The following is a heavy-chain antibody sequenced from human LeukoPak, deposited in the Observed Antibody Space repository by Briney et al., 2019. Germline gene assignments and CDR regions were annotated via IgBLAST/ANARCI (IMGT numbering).Heavy chain of an antibody. CDR3: ARVRAAIVDY. CDR1: GFTVSSNY. CDR2: IYSGGST. D-gene: IGHD2-2*01. V-gene: IGHV3-66*01. Sequence: GGSLRLSCAASGFTVSSNYMSWVRQAPGKGLEWVSVIYSGGSTYYSDSVKGRFTISRDNSKNTLYLQMNSLRAEVTAVYYCARVRAAIVDYWGQGTLVTVSS. J-gene: IGHJ4*02.